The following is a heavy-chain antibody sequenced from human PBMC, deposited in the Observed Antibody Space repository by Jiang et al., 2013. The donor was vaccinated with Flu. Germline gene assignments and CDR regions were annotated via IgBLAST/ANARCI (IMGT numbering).Heavy chain of an antibody. J-gene: IGHJ4*02. D-gene: IGHD4-17*01. V-gene: IGHV4-31*03. Sequence: GLVKPSGTLSLTCTVSGGSITSGGYYWSWIRQHPGKGLEWIGHIYYSGRTYYNPSLKSRVTISVDTSKNQFFLKVSSVTAADTAVYYCASRMTTETTVDYWGQGTLVTVSS. CDR1: GGSITSGGYY. CDR3: ASRMTTETTVDY. CDR2: IYYSGRT.